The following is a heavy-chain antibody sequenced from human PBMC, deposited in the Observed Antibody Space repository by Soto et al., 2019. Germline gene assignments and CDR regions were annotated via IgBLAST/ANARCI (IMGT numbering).Heavy chain of an antibody. CDR1: GSTFSSYA. V-gene: IGHV1-69*06. CDR2: IIPIFGTA. CDR3: ARDRGIYCSGGSCYSVEYFQH. Sequence: QVQLVQSGAEVKKPGSSVKVSCKASGSTFSSYAISWVRQAPGQGLEWMGGIIPIFGTANYAQKFQGRVTITADKSTSTAYMELSSLRSEDTAVYYCARDRGIYCSGGSCYSVEYFQHWGQGTLVTVSS. D-gene: IGHD2-15*01. J-gene: IGHJ1*01.